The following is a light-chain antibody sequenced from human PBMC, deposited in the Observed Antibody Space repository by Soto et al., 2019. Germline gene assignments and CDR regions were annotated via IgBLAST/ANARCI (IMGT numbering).Light chain of an antibody. Sequence: IVSTRSPGTLSLSPGARATLPYKASQTISSTDLAWYQQKPGQGPRLLIYGASSRATGTPDRFSGSGSGTDFTLTINGLEPEDFALYYCQQYGSSPPTFGQGTKVDIK. J-gene: IGKJ1*01. CDR1: QTISSTD. CDR2: GAS. CDR3: QQYGSSPPT. V-gene: IGKV3-20*01.